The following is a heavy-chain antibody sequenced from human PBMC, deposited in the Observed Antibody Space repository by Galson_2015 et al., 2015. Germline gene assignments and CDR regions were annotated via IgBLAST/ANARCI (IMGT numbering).Heavy chain of an antibody. Sequence: CAISGDSVSSHSAAWNWIRQSPSRGLEWLGRTYYRSKWYNDYAVSVKSRITINPDTSKNQFSLQLNSVTPEDTAVYYCARGRIAAARRYYFDYWGQGTLVTVSS. CDR2: TYYRSKWYN. J-gene: IGHJ4*02. V-gene: IGHV6-1*01. D-gene: IGHD6-13*01. CDR3: ARGRIAAARRYYFDY. CDR1: GDSVSSHSAA.